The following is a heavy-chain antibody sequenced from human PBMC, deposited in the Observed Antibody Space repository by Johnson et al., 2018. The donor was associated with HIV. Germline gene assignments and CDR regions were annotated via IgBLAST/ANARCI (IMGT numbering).Heavy chain of an antibody. Sequence: QEKLVESGGGVVQPGRSLRLSCAASGFTFSSYAMHWVRQAPGKGLEWVEVISYDGSNKYYADSVKGRFTISRDNSKNTLYLQMNSLRAEDTAVYYCARDPKRSGSYYKDAFDIWGQGTMVTVSS. V-gene: IGHV3-30*04. CDR1: GFTFSSYA. J-gene: IGHJ3*02. CDR2: ISYDGSNK. CDR3: ARDPKRSGSYYKDAFDI. D-gene: IGHD3-10*01.